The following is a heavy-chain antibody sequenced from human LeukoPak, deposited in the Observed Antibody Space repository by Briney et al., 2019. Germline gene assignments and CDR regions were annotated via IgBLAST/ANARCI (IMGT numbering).Heavy chain of an antibody. D-gene: IGHD5-24*01. V-gene: IGHV1-3*01. CDR1: GYTFTSYA. J-gene: IGHJ4*02. CDR2: INAGNGNT. Sequence: SVKVSCKASGYTFTSYAMNWVRQAPGQRLEWMGWINAGNGNTKYSQKFQGRVTITSDTSASTAYMELSSLRSDDTAVYYCARPSRWLQYLYFHYWGQGTLVTVSS. CDR3: ARPSRWLQYLYFHY.